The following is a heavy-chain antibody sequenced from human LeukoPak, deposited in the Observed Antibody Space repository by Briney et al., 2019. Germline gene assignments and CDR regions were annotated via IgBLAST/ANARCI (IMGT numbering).Heavy chain of an antibody. CDR2: IIPIFGIA. V-gene: IGHV1-69*04. CDR3: ARGPITMIDVGADWFDP. Sequence: ASVKASCKASGGTFSSYAISWVRQAPGQGLEWMGRIIPIFGIANYAQKFQGRVTITADKSTSTACMELSSLRSEDTAVYYCARGPITMIDVGADWFDPWGQGTLVTVSS. CDR1: GGTFSSYA. D-gene: IGHD3-22*01. J-gene: IGHJ5*02.